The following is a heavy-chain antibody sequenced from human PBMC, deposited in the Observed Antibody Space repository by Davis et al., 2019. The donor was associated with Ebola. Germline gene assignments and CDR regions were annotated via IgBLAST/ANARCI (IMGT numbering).Heavy chain of an antibody. CDR1: GGSISSYY. J-gene: IGHJ4*02. CDR3: ATAVGAVIDY. Sequence: GSLRLSCTVSGGSISSYYWGWLRQPPGKGLEWVGSIYYSGSTYYNPSLKSRVTISVDTSKNQFSLRLSSVTAADTAVYYCATAVGAVIDYWGQGTLVTVSS. V-gene: IGHV4-39*01. D-gene: IGHD1-26*01. CDR2: IYYSGST.